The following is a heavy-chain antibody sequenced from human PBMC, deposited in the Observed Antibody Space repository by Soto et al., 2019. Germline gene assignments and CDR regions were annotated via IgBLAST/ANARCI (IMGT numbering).Heavy chain of an antibody. CDR2: INAGNGNT. CDR1: GYTFTSYA. CDR3: ARDRIAVAATIGY. V-gene: IGHV1-3*01. Sequence: ASVKVSCKASGYTFTSYAMHWVRQAPGQRLEWMGWINAGNGNTKYSQKFQGRVTITRDTSASTAYMELSSLRSEDTAVYYCARDRIAVAATIGYWGQGTLVTVSS. J-gene: IGHJ4*02. D-gene: IGHD6-19*01.